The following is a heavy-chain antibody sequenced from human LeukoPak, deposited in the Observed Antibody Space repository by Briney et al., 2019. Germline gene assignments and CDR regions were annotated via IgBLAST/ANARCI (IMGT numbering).Heavy chain of an antibody. V-gene: IGHV4-4*07. CDR3: ARSISSSWWEFFQH. CDR2: IYSSGST. Sequence: SETLSLTCTVSGGSFSSPNYYWSWIRQPAGKGLEWIGRIYSSGSTNYNPSLKSRVTMSVDTSNNQFSLKLSSVTAADTAVYYCARSISSSWWEFFQHWGQGTLVTVSS. CDR1: GGSFSSPNYY. J-gene: IGHJ1*01. D-gene: IGHD6-13*01.